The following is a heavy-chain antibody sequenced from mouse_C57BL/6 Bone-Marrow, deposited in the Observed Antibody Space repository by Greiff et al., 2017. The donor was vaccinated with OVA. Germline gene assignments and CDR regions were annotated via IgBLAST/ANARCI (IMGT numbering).Heavy chain of an antibody. CDR3: AKRYDYGSSYDYAMDY. V-gene: IGHV2-9*01. CDR2: IWGGGST. CDR1: GFSLTSYG. J-gene: IGHJ4*01. D-gene: IGHD1-1*01. Sequence: VQVVESGPGLVAPSQSLSITCTVSGFSLTSYGVDWVRQPPGKGLEWLGVIWGGGSTNYNSALMSRLSIRKDNSKSQVFLKMNSLQTDDTAMYYCAKRYDYGSSYDYAMDYWGQGTSVTVSS.